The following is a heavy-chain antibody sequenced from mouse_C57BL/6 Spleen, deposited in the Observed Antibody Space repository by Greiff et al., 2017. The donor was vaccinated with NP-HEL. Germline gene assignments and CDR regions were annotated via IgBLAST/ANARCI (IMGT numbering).Heavy chain of an antibody. J-gene: IGHJ2*01. CDR2: LDPENGDT. CDR3: TTVITMVVVNLDY. CDR1: GFKIKDDY. V-gene: IGHV14-4*01. D-gene: IGHD1-1*01. Sequence: EVQLQQSGAELVRPGASVKLSCTASGFKIKDDYMHWVKQRPGQGLEWIGWLDPENGDTEYAPKFTGKATITADTSSSTAYLQLSSLTSEDTAVYYCTTVITMVVVNLDYWGQGTTLTVSS.